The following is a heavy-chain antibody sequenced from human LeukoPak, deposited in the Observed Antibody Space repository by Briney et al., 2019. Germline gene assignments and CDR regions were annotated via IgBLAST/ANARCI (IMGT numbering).Heavy chain of an antibody. J-gene: IGHJ6*02. D-gene: IGHD3-3*01. CDR1: GYTFTSYY. CDR2: MNPNSGNT. CDR3: ARVLNYYDFWSGYYLNYYYGMDV. V-gene: IGHV1-8*02. Sequence: ASVKVSCKASGYTFTSYYMHWVRQAPGQGLEWMGWMNPNSGNTGYAQKFQGRVTMTRNTSISTAYMELSSLRSEDTAVYYCARVLNYYDFWSGYYLNYYYGMDVWGQGTTVTVSS.